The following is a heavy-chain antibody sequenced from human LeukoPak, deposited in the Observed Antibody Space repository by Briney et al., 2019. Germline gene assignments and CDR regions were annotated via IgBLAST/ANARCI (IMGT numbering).Heavy chain of an antibody. CDR3: ARSSHYDSSGYYS. CDR2: IYYSGST. D-gene: IGHD3-22*01. CDR1: GGSISSGDYY. V-gene: IGHV4-30-4*01. J-gene: IGHJ4*02. Sequence: PSETLSLTCTVSGGSISSGDYYWSWIRQPPGKGLEWIGYIYYSGSTNYNPSLKSRVTISVDTSKNQFSLKLSSVTAADTAVYYCARSSHYDSSGYYSWGQGTLVTVSS.